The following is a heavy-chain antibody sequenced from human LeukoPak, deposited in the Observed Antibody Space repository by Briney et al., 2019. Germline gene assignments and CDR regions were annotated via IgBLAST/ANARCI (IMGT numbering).Heavy chain of an antibody. Sequence: SETLSLTCTVSGVSTSSYYWTWVRQPPGKELGWIGYISYSGSANYTPSLESRVTMSVDTSKNQFSLKLSSVTAADTAVYYCARHRALGYGMDVWGQGTRVTVSS. V-gene: IGHV4-59*08. CDR2: ISYSGSA. J-gene: IGHJ6*02. CDR1: GVSTSSYY. CDR3: ARHRALGYGMDV. D-gene: IGHD1-26*01.